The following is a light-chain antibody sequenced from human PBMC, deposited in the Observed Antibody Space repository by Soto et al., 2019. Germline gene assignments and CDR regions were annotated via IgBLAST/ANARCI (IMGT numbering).Light chain of an antibody. CDR2: KDI. J-gene: IGLJ2*01. V-gene: IGLV3-27*01. CDR1: ELPKKS. CDR3: YSATDNDVV. Sequence: SYELTQPSSVSVSPGQTATITCSRDELPKKSARWFQHKPGQAPLLLIYKDIERPSTIPDRFSGSRSGTTVTLTISGAQLDDEADYYCYSATDNDVVFGGGTKLTVL.